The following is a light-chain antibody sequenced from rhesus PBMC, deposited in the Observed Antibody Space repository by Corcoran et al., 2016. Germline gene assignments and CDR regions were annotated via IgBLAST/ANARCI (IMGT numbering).Light chain of an antibody. CDR3: TSFTGSGIYI. Sequence: QAAPTQSPSVSGSPGQSVTLSCTGTSRDIGGYNRVSWYQQYPGKAPKILLSEVNKRPSGVSDRFSGSKSDNTASLTISGLQAEDEADYYCTSFTGSGIYIFGTGTRLTVL. J-gene: IGLJ1*01. CDR1: SRDIGGYNR. V-gene: IGLV2S4*01. CDR2: EVN.